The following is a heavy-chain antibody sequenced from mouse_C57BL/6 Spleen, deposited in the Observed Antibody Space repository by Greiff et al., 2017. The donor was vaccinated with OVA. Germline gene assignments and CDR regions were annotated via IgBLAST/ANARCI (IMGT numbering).Heavy chain of an antibody. CDR2: IYPGSGST. CDR1: GYTFTSYW. CDR3: ARWDYDVDLYAMDY. V-gene: IGHV1-55*01. D-gene: IGHD2-4*01. J-gene: IGHJ4*01. Sequence: QVQLQQSGAELVKPGASVKMSCKASGYTFTSYWITWVKQRPGQGLEWIGDIYPGSGSTNYNEKFKSKATLTVDTSSSTAYMQLSSLTSEDSAVYYCARWDYDVDLYAMDYWGQGTSVTVSS.